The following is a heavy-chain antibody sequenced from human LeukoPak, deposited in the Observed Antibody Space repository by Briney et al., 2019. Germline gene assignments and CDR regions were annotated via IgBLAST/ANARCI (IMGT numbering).Heavy chain of an antibody. CDR1: GYTFTVYY. CDR3: ARGEDWAISG. CDR2: INPNGGGT. Sequence: ASVTVSSTASGYTFTVYYMHWVRQAPGQGVEWMGWINPNGGGTNYAQKFQGRVTMTRDTSISTAYMELSRLRSDDTAVYYCARGEDWAISGWGQGTLVTVSS. D-gene: IGHD3-16*01. J-gene: IGHJ4*02. V-gene: IGHV1-2*02.